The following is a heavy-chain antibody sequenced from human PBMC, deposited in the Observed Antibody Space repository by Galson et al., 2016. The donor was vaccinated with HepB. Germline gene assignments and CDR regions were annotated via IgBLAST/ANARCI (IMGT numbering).Heavy chain of an antibody. Sequence: CAISGDSVSSNSVAWNRIRQSPSRGLEWLGRTYYRSKWYNDYAVSVKSQITINPDTSKNQYSLQLNSVTPEDTAVYYCASAVIQGTAMGLDYWGQGTLVTVSS. CDR3: ASAVIQGTAMGLDY. D-gene: IGHD2-8*02. CDR1: GDSVSSNSVA. V-gene: IGHV6-1*01. J-gene: IGHJ4*02. CDR2: TYYRSKWYN.